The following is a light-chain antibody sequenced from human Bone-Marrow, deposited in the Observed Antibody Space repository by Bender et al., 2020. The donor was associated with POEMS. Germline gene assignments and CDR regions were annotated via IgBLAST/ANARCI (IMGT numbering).Light chain of an antibody. CDR2: SNN. CDR3: SSWDDSLNGWV. Sequence: QSVLTQPPSASGTPGQSVTISCSGTSSNFGNNAANSEQHVPGTAPKLLIYSNNQRPSGVPDRFSASTSGTSASLAISGLHSDDEADYYCSSWDDSLNGWVFGGGTKLTVL. V-gene: IGLV1-44*01. J-gene: IGLJ3*02. CDR1: SSNFGNNA.